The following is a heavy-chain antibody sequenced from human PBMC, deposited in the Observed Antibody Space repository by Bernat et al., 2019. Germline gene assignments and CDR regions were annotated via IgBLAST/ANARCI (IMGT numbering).Heavy chain of an antibody. V-gene: IGHV3-21*01. D-gene: IGHD3-16*02. CDR3: ASYSYDYVWGSYPDNWFDP. CDR1: GFTFSSYS. CDR2: ISSSSYI. Sequence: EVQLVESGGGLVKPGGSLRLSCAASGFTFSSYSMNWVRQAPGKGLEWVSSISSSSYIYYADSVKGRFTISRDNAKNSLYLQMNSLRAEDTAVYYCASYSYDYVWGSYPDNWFDPWGQGTLVTVSS. J-gene: IGHJ5*02.